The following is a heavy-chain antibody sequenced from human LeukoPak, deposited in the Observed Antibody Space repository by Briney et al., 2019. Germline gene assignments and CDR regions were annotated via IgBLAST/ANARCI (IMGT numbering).Heavy chain of an antibody. CDR3: AKSVMITFGGVIGAFDI. CDR2: ISGSGGIK. CDR1: GFTFSSYA. Sequence: GGSLRLSCAASGFTFSSYAMSWGPQGPGKGLEWVSAISGSGGIKYYADSVKGRFTISRDNSKNTLFLQMNSLRAEDTAVYYWAKSVMITFGGVIGAFDIWGQGTMVTVSS. J-gene: IGHJ3*02. D-gene: IGHD3-16*02. V-gene: IGHV3-23*01.